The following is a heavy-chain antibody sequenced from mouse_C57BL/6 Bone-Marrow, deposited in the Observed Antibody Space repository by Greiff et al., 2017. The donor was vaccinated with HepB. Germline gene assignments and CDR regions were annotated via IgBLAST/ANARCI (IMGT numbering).Heavy chain of an antibody. CDR1: GYTFTSYW. Sequence: QVQLQQPGAELVKPGASVKMSCKASGYTFTSYWITWVKQRPGQGLEWIGDIYPGSGSTNYNEKFKSKATLTVDTSSSTAYMQLSSLTSEDSAVYYCAGYGSPDYYAMDYWGQGTSVTVSS. D-gene: IGHD1-1*01. CDR2: IYPGSGST. J-gene: IGHJ4*01. CDR3: AGYGSPDYYAMDY. V-gene: IGHV1-55*01.